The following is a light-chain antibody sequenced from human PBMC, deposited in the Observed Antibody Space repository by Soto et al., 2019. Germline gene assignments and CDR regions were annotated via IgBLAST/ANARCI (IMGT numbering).Light chain of an antibody. V-gene: IGLV2-14*01. CDR2: DVN. CDR3: SSSTGSSTHVL. J-gene: IGLJ2*01. CDR1: SSDVGGYNY. Sequence: QSALTQPASVSGSPGQSITISCAGTSSDVGGYNYVSWYQQYPGKAPKLMIYDVNSRPSGVSNRFSGSKSGNTASLTISGLQAEDEAEYYCSSSTGSSTHVLFGGGTKLTVL.